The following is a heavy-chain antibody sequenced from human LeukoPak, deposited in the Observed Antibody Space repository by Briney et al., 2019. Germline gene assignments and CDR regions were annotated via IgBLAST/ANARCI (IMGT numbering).Heavy chain of an antibody. J-gene: IGHJ3*02. CDR1: GFTCSNYW. Sequence: GGSLRLSCAASGFTCSNYWMSWVRQAPGKGLEWVANIKKDGSEKYYVDSVKGRFTISRDNAKNSLYLQMNSLRAEDTAVYYCARDRSGNYLGDAFDIWGQGTMVTVSS. CDR3: ARDRSGNYLGDAFDI. D-gene: IGHD1-26*01. CDR2: IKKDGSEK. V-gene: IGHV3-7*01.